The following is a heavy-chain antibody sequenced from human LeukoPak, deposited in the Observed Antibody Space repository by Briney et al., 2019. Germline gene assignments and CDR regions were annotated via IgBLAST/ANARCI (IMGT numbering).Heavy chain of an antibody. CDR1: GFTFSSYW. Sequence: GSLRLSCAASGFTFSSYWMHWVRQAPGKGLVWVSRINSDGSSTSYADSVKGRFTISRDNAKNTLYLQMNSLRAEDTAVYYCARRDSSGIPFDYWGQGTLVTVSS. CDR3: ARRDSSGIPFDY. D-gene: IGHD6-19*01. CDR2: INSDGSST. V-gene: IGHV3-74*01. J-gene: IGHJ4*02.